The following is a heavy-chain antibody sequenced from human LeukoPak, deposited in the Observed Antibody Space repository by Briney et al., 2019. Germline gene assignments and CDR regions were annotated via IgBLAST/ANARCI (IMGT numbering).Heavy chain of an antibody. CDR1: GFTLRSYD. J-gene: IGHJ4*02. V-gene: IGHV3-23*01. CDR2: TSGSGVNS. D-gene: IGHD5-12*01. CDR3: AKEYSGYDFDY. Sequence: QSGGSLRLSCAASGFTLRSYDMSWVRQAPGKELEWVAATSGSGVNSYYADSVRGRFTISRDNSQNTLYLQMDSLRAEDTALYYCAKEYSGYDFDYWGQGTLVTVSS.